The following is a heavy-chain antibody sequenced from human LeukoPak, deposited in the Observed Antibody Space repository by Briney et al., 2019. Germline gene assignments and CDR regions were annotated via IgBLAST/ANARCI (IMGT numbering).Heavy chain of an antibody. CDR2: IYYSGST. D-gene: IGHD3-22*01. Sequence: SETLSLTCTVSGGSISSSNYYWGWIRQPPGKGLEWIGSIYYSGSTYYNPSLKTRVTISVDTSKNQFSLKLSSVTAADTAVYYCARAHSSGSSHDAFDIWGQGTMVTVSS. CDR3: ARAHSSGSSHDAFDI. CDR1: GGSISSSNYY. V-gene: IGHV4-39*07. J-gene: IGHJ3*02.